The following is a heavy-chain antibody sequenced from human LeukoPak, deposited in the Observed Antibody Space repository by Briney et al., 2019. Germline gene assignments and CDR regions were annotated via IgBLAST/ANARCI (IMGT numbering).Heavy chain of an antibody. Sequence: ASVKVSCQASGYTFTRYYMHWVRQAPGQGLEWMGWINPNSGGTNYAQKFQGRVTMTRDTSISTAYVELSRLRSDDTAVYYCARVKQYGVRGVNMYYYYMDVWGKGTTVTISS. CDR2: INPNSGGT. CDR3: ARVKQYGVRGVNMYYYYMDV. J-gene: IGHJ6*03. V-gene: IGHV1-2*02. D-gene: IGHD3-10*01. CDR1: GYTFTRYY.